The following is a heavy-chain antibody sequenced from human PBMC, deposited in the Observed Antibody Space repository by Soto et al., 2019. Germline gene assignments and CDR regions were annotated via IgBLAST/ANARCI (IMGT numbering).Heavy chain of an antibody. CDR3: ARDSDYYDSSGYLTDYYYYYGMDV. J-gene: IGHJ6*02. CDR2: IYHSGST. Sequence: PSETLSLTCAVSGYSISSGYYWGWIRQPPGKGLEWIGSIYHSGSTYYNPSLKSRVTISVDTSKNQFSLKLSSVTAADTAVYYCARDSDYYDSSGYLTDYYYYYGMDVWGQGTTVTVS. V-gene: IGHV4-38-2*02. CDR1: GYSISSGYY. D-gene: IGHD3-22*01.